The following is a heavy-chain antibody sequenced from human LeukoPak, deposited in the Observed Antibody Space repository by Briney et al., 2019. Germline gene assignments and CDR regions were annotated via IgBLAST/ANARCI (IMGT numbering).Heavy chain of an antibody. CDR3: ARGGELLPLY. CDR1: GGSISSGSYY. V-gene: IGHV4-61*02. D-gene: IGHD3-10*01. J-gene: IGHJ4*02. Sequence: SETLSLTCTVSGGSISSGSYYWSWIRQPAGKGLEWIGRIYTSGSTNYNPSLKSRVTISVDTSKNQFSLKLSSVTAADTAVYYCARGGELLPLYWGQGTLVTVSS. CDR2: IYTSGST.